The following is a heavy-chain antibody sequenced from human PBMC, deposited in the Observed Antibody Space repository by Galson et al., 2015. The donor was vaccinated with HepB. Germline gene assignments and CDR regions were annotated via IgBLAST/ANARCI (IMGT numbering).Heavy chain of an antibody. CDR2: ISGSDGNT. CDR1: GFTFSSYA. CDR3: AKGGVRGVMEEYHLDY. Sequence: SLRLSCAASGFTFSSYAMSWVRQAPGQGLEWVSAISGSDGNTYYADYVKGRFTISRDNSKNTLYLQMKSLRAEDTAVYYCAKGGVRGVMEEYHLDYWGQGTLVTVSS. D-gene: IGHD3-10*01. J-gene: IGHJ4*02. V-gene: IGHV3-23*01.